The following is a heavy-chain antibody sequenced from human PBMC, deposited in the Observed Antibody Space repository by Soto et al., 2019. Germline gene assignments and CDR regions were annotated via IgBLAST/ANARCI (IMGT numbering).Heavy chain of an antibody. CDR3: ARDLPQYCSAGSCYPDS. V-gene: IGHV3-30-3*01. CDR2: ISYHGSNK. J-gene: IGHJ4*02. D-gene: IGHD2-15*01. CDR1: GFTFSTYA. Sequence: QVQLVESGGGVVQPGRSLRLSCAASGFTFSTYAMHWVRQAPGKGLAWVAIISYHGSNKYYADSVKGRFTISRDDPNNTLYLQMNSLRPEDTAVYYCARDLPQYCSAGSCYPDSWGQGTLGTVSS.